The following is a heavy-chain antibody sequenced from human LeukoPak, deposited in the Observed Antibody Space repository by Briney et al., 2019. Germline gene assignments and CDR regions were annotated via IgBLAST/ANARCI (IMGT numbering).Heavy chain of an antibody. J-gene: IGHJ4*02. D-gene: IGHD5-24*01. CDR3: AKVGDGKVFPYYFDY. CDR1: GFVFGIYE. V-gene: IGHV3-48*03. Sequence: GGSLRLSCAASGFVFGIYEMTWFRQAPGKGREWVSYIITGGGTKHYADSVKGQFTISRDNAQNSLYLEMNSLRAEDTAFYYCAKVGDGKVFPYYFDYWGQGTLVAVSS. CDR2: IITGGGTK.